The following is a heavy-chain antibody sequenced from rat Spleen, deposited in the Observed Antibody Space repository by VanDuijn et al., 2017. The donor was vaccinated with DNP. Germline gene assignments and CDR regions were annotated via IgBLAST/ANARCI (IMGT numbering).Heavy chain of an antibody. CDR2: ITYDGGNI. J-gene: IGHJ4*01. CDR3: ARDNYVTYGAMDP. D-gene: IGHD1-11*01. CDR1: GFTFSDYY. V-gene: IGHV5-7*01. Sequence: EVHLVESGGGLVQPGGSLKLSCAASGFTFSDYYMAWVRQAPTKGLEWVASITYDGGNIYYRDSVKGRFTISRDDAKSTLFLQMDSLRSEDTATYYCARDNYVTYGAMDPWGQGISVTVSS.